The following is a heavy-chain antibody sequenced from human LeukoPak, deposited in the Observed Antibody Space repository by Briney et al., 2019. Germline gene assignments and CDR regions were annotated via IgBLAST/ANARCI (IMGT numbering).Heavy chain of an antibody. Sequence: ASVKVSCKASGYTFTGYYMHWVRQAPGQGLEWMGWINPNSGGTNYAQKFQGRVTMTRDTSISTAYMELSRLRSDDTAMYYCARANNWNYALGHWGQGTLVTVSS. D-gene: IGHD1-7*01. V-gene: IGHV1-2*02. CDR2: INPNSGGT. CDR1: GYTFTGYY. CDR3: ARANNWNYALGH. J-gene: IGHJ4*02.